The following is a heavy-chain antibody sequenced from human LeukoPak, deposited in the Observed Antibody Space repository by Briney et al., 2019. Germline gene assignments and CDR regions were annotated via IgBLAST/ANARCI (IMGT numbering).Heavy chain of an antibody. V-gene: IGHV4-59*01. J-gene: IGHJ5*02. CDR1: GGSISSYY. CDR2: IYYSGST. CDR3: ARDGLRCSSTSCRTNWFDP. D-gene: IGHD2-2*01. Sequence: PSETLSLTCTVSGGSISSYYWSWIRQPPGKGLEWIGYIYYSGSTNYNPSLKSRVTISVDTSKNQFSLKLSSVTAADTAVYYCARDGLRCSSTSCRTNWFDPWGQGTLVTVSS.